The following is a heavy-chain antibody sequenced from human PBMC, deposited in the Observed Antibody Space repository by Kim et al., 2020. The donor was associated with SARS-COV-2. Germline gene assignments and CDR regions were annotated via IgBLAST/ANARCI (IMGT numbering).Heavy chain of an antibody. CDR2: ISYDGSNK. CDR3: ARKPGYSGYGGGYFDY. CDR1: GFTFSSYA. Sequence: GGSLRLSCAASGFTFSSYAMHWVRQAPGKGLEWVAVISYDGSNKYYADSVKGRFTISRDNSKNTLYLQMNSLRAEDTAVYYCARKPGYSGYGGGYFDYWGQGTLVTVSS. D-gene: IGHD5-12*01. V-gene: IGHV3-30*04. J-gene: IGHJ4*02.